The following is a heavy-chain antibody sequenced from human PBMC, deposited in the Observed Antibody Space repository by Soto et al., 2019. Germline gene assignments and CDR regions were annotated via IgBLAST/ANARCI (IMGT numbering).Heavy chain of an antibody. CDR3: ARAYYYDVSGCLNWFYP. Sequence: QVQLVQSGAEVKKPGASVKVSCKASGYTFTSYGISWVRQAPGQGLEWIGWISAYNGNTNYAQKLKGRVTITTDTSKNTSYMELRSLRSDDTVVYYCARAYYYDVSGCLNWFYPWGQGTLVTVSS. D-gene: IGHD3-22*01. CDR2: ISAYNGNT. V-gene: IGHV1-18*01. CDR1: GYTFTSYG. J-gene: IGHJ5*02.